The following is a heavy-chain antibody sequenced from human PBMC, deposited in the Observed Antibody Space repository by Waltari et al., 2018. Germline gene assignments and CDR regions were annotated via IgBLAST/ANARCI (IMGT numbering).Heavy chain of an antibody. CDR2: IYHSGST. J-gene: IGHJ4*02. CDR3: ARLYCSGGSCYPPQPPQIFDY. CDR1: GYSISSGYY. V-gene: IGHV4-38-2*01. Sequence: QVQLQESGPGLVKPSETLSLTCAVSGYSISSGYYWGWIRPPPGKGLGWIGSIYHSGSTYYNPSLKSRVTISVDTSKNQFSLKLSSVTAADTAVYYCARLYCSGGSCYPPQPPQIFDYWGQGTLVTVSS. D-gene: IGHD2-15*01.